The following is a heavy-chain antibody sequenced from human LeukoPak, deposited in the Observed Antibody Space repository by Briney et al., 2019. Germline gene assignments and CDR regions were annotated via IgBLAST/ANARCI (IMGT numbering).Heavy chain of an antibody. CDR1: GYSISSGYY. J-gene: IGHJ4*02. Sequence: SETLSLTCAVSGYSISSGYYWGWIRQPPGQGLEWIGSIYHSGSTYYNPSLKSRVTISVDTSKNQFSLKLSSVTAADTAVYYCASFGGFNSGELDYWGQGTLVTVSS. CDR2: IYHSGST. V-gene: IGHV4-38-2*01. D-gene: IGHD3-10*01. CDR3: ASFGGFNSGELDY.